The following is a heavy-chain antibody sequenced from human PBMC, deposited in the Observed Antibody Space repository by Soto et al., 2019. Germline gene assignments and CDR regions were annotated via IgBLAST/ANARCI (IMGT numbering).Heavy chain of an antibody. J-gene: IGHJ6*02. CDR3: AKHKNGSPVDV. V-gene: IGHV4-4*02. D-gene: IGHD1-26*01. CDR1: GDSIKSSNW. CDR2: IYHTGST. Sequence: QMQLQESGPGLVKPSGTLSLTCAVSGDSIKSSNWCTWVRQPPGKGLEWVGEIYHTGSTNYNTSLESRVFVSVDDTRNQFALNVSSVRGADRAVDYCAKHKNGSPVDVWGQGTTVCVSS.